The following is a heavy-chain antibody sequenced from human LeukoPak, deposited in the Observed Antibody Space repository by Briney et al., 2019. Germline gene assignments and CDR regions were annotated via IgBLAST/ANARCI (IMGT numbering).Heavy chain of an antibody. Sequence: PSETLSLTCTVSGGSIRSGDYYWSWIRQPPGKGLEWIGYIYYSGSTYTNPSLKSRVTISVDTSKSQFSLKLSSVTAADTAVYYCARQAQAYYDSSGYYDYWGQGTLVTVSS. J-gene: IGHJ4*02. D-gene: IGHD3-22*01. CDR1: GGSIRSGDYY. V-gene: IGHV4-30-4*08. CDR2: IYYSGST. CDR3: ARQAQAYYDSSGYYDY.